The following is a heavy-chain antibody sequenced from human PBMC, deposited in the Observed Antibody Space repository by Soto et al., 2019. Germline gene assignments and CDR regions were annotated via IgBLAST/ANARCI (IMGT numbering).Heavy chain of an antibody. CDR2: IYPGDSDT. Sequence: PGESLKISCKGSGYTFINYWIGWVRQMPGKGLEWMGIIYPGDSDTRYSPSFQGQVTISADKSISTAYLQWSSLKASDTAIYYCARRRQVGYYYYGMDVWGQGTTVTVSS. V-gene: IGHV5-51*01. CDR3: ARRRQVGYYYYGMDV. CDR1: GYTFINYW. J-gene: IGHJ6*02. D-gene: IGHD1-26*01.